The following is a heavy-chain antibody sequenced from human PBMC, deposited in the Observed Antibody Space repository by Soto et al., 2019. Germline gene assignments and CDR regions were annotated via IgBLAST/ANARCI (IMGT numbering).Heavy chain of an antibody. CDR3: ERVDDYVWGSYQLDY. CDR2: INAGNGNT. V-gene: IGHV1-3*01. D-gene: IGHD3-16*02. J-gene: IGHJ4*02. CDR1: GYTFTSYA. Sequence: ASVKVSCKASGYTFTSYAMHWVRQAPGQRLEWMGWINAGNGNTKYSQKFQGRVTITRDTSASTAYMELSSLRSEDTAVYYCERVDDYVWGSYQLDYWGQGTLVTVYS.